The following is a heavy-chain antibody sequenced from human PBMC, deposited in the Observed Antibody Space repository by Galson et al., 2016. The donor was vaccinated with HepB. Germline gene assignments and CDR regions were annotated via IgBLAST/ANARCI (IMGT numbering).Heavy chain of an antibody. CDR1: GGSISGYY. Sequence: ETLSLTCTISGGSISGYYWSWIRQPPGKGLEWIGDIYYTGKTYNNPSLKSRLTISIDTSKSHFSLKLSSVTAADTAVYYCARDPRGITARLRGDHTGGFDPWGQGTLVTVSS. J-gene: IGHJ5*02. V-gene: IGHV4-59*12. CDR3: ARDPRGITARLRGDHTGGFDP. D-gene: IGHD6-6*01. CDR2: IYYTGKT.